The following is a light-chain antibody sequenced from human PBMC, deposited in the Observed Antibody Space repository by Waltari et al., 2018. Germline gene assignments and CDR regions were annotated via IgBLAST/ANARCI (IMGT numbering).Light chain of an antibody. V-gene: IGLV2-23*02. Sequence: QSALTQPASVSGSPGQSITISCTGTSNDLGNYNLVSWYQQHPGKAPRLMLYEVTKRPSGVSDRVSGSKSGNTAFLTISGLQAEDEADYHCCSYAGSSTYVFGTGTKVTVL. CDR3: CSYAGSSTYV. CDR2: EVT. J-gene: IGLJ1*01. CDR1: SNDLGNYNL.